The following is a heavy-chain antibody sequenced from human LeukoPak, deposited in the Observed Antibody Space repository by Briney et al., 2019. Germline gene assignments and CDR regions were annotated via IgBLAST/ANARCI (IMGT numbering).Heavy chain of an antibody. CDR1: GFTFSHYG. V-gene: IGHV3-74*01. CDR2: IDSDGSST. J-gene: IGHJ4*02. D-gene: IGHD4-17*01. Sequence: PGGSLRLSCATSGFTFSHYGMHWVRQAPGKGLVWVSRIDSDGSSTSYADSVKGRFTISRDNAKNTLYLQMNSLRAEDTAVYYCARDKSGGSVTTSFDYWGQGTLVTVSS. CDR3: ARDKSGGSVTTSFDY.